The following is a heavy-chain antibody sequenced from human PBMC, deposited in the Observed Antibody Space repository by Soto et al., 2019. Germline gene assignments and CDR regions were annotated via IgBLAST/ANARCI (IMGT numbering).Heavy chain of an antibody. CDR1: GGSFSGYY. Sequence: TSETLSLTCTVYGGSFSGYYWSWIRQPPGKGLEWIGEINHSGSTNYNPSLKSRVTISVDTSKNQFSLKLSSVTAADTAVYYCARGLTVVTPYYFDYWGQGTLVTVSS. J-gene: IGHJ4*02. CDR2: INHSGST. V-gene: IGHV4-34*01. D-gene: IGHD2-21*02. CDR3: ARGLTVVTPYYFDY.